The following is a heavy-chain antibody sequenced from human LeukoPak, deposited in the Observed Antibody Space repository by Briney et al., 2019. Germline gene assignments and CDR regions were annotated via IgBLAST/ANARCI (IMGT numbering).Heavy chain of an antibody. J-gene: IGHJ4*02. Sequence: GGSLRLSCAASGFTFSSYTMNWVRQAPGKGLEWVSYISSSGSTTYYADSVKGRFTISRDSAKNSLYLQMNSLRDEDTAVYYCARATTLLDYWGQGTLVTVSS. CDR1: GFTFSSYT. CDR3: ARATTLLDY. CDR2: ISSSGSTT. V-gene: IGHV3-48*02. D-gene: IGHD1-26*01.